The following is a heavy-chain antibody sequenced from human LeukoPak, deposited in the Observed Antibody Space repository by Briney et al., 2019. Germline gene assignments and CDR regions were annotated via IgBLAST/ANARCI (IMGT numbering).Heavy chain of an antibody. J-gene: IGHJ4*02. CDR1: GYTFNSYG. V-gene: IGHV1-69*13. Sequence: ASVKVSCKASGYTFNSYGLSWVRQAPGQGLEWMGGIILIFGSPNYAQKFQGRVTITADESTSTVYMELSSLKSYDTAVYYCARGEVPPHYFDFWGQGTPVTVSS. CDR2: IILIFGSP. CDR3: ARGEVPPHYFDF.